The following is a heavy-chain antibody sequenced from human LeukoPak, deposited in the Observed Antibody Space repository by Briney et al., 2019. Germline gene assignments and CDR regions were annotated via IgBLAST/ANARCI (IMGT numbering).Heavy chain of an antibody. J-gene: IGHJ4*02. D-gene: IGHD4-17*01. CDR3: AKDLRTVTTTGSDY. CDR2: ISGSGGST. CDR1: GFTFSSYA. V-gene: IGHV3-23*01. Sequence: GGSLRLSCAASGFTFSSYAMSWVRQAPVKGLEWVSAISGSGGSTYYADSVKGRFTISRDNSKNTLYLQMNSLRAEDTAVYYCAKDLRTVTTTGSDYWGQGTLVTVSS.